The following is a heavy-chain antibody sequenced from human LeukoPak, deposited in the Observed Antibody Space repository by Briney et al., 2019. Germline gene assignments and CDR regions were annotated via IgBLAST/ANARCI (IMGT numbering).Heavy chain of an antibody. D-gene: IGHD3-10*01. CDR2: DSGNGSAT. CDR3: AREQNIRGVIIIVDS. V-gene: IGHV3-23*01. CDR1: GCTFSSYT. J-gene: IGHJ5*01. Sequence: GSLRLSCAVSGCTFSSYTMTWVRQAQGTGLEWVSSDSGNGSATHNADSVKGRSTISRAYSKNMLSLAVNGLRHDDTAMYYCAREQNIRGVIIIVDSWGHGTLVT.